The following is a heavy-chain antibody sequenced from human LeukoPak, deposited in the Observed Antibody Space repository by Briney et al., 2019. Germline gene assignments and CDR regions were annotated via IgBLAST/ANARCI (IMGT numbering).Heavy chain of an antibody. D-gene: IGHD6-19*01. V-gene: IGHV4-59*01. CDR3: ARDQGIIAVAGSAYYYGMDV. J-gene: IGHJ6*02. CDR2: IYYGGST. CDR1: GGSISSYY. Sequence: SETLSLTCTVSGGSISSYYWSWIRQPPGKGLEWIGYIYYGGSTNYNPSLKSRVTISVDTSKNQFSLKLSSVTAADTAVYYCARDQGIIAVAGSAYYYGMDVWGQGTTVTFSS.